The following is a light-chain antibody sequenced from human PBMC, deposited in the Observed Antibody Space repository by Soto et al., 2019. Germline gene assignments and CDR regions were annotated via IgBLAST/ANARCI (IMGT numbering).Light chain of an antibody. CDR1: QDISRY. CDR3: QQVDSYPLT. V-gene: IGKV1-9*01. J-gene: IGKJ4*01. CDR2: RAS. Sequence: IQLTQSPAFLSASVGDRVTITCRASQDISRYVAWYQQKSWQAPKLLIYRASNLRPGVPLRFSGSGSGAEFTLTISNLQPEDFATYHCQQVDSYPLTFGGGTKLQIK.